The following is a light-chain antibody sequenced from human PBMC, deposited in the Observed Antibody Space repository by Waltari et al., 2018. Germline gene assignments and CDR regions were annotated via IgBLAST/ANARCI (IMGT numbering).Light chain of an antibody. CDR1: QSVSSN. CDR3: QQYNNWPFT. Sequence: EKVMTQSPATPSVSPGERATPSCRASQSVSSNLAWYQQKPGQAPRLLIYGASTRATGIPARFSGSGSGTEFTLTISSLQSEDFAVYYCQQYNNWPFTFGPGTKVDIK. CDR2: GAS. J-gene: IGKJ3*01. V-gene: IGKV3-15*01.